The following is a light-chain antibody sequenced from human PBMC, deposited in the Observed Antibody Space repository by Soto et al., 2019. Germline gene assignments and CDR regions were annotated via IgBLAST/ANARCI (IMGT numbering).Light chain of an antibody. J-gene: IGKJ1*01. CDR1: QSVSSN. CDR3: QQYNNWPPWT. Sequence: EIVMTQSPDTLSVSPGERATLSCRASQSVSSNLAWYQQKPGQAPRLLIYGASTSATGIPARFSGSGSGTEFTLTISSLQSEDFAVYYCQQYNNWPPWTFGQGTKVEIK. CDR2: GAS. V-gene: IGKV3-15*01.